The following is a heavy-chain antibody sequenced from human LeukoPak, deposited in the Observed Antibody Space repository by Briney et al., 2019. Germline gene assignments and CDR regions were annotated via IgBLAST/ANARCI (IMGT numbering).Heavy chain of an antibody. V-gene: IGHV3-23*01. J-gene: IGHJ4*02. CDR2: IGSSGGST. CDR3: ARSAGLRCFDY. D-gene: IGHD4-17*01. CDR1: GFTFSSYA. Sequence: GGSLRLSCVASGFTFSSYAMSWVRQAPGKGLEWVSGIGSSGGSTYYADSVKGRFTISRDNSKDTLYLQMDSLRAEDTAVYYCARSAGLRCFDYWGLGTLVTVSS.